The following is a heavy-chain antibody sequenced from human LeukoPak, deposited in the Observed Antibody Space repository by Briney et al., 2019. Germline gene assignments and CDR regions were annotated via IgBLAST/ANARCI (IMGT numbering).Heavy chain of an antibody. CDR2: ISWNSGII. J-gene: IGHJ6*02. CDR1: GFTFADYA. Sequence: GGSLRLSCAASGFTFADYAMHWDRPAPGDGLEWESSISWNSGIIGYAESVKGRFTISRDNAKSSLYLQMNSLRAEDTALYYCAKDIGSQRYYGMDGWGQGTTVT. CDR3: AKDIGSQRYYGMDG. V-gene: IGHV3-9*01.